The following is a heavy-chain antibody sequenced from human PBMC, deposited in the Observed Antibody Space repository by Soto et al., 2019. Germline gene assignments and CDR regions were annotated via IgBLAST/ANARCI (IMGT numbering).Heavy chain of an antibody. D-gene: IGHD1-1*01. J-gene: IGHJ4*02. Sequence: QVHLVQSGAEVKKPGASVKVSCKGSGYAFTTYGMTWVRQAPGQGLEWMGWISAHNGNTNYAQKLTGRVTVTRDTSTSTAYMELRSLRSDDTAVYYCARGRYGDYWGQGARVTVSS. CDR1: GYAFTTYG. CDR3: ARGRYGDY. CDR2: ISAHNGNT. V-gene: IGHV1-18*01.